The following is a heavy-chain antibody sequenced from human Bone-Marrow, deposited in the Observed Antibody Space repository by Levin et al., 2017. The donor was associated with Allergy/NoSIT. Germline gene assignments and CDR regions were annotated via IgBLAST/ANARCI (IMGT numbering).Heavy chain of an antibody. Sequence: GGSLRLSCTASGFTFSTYAMSWVRQAPGKGLEWVSGIIGSGGDTKYADSVKGRFTISRDNSRNTLYMQMSSLRAEDSAVYYCAKTVGVVWPFYDRHFDYWGQGTLVTVSS. CDR3: AKTVGVVWPFYDRHFDY. J-gene: IGHJ4*02. CDR2: IIGSGGDT. CDR1: GFTFSTYA. V-gene: IGHV3-23*01. D-gene: IGHD3-22*01.